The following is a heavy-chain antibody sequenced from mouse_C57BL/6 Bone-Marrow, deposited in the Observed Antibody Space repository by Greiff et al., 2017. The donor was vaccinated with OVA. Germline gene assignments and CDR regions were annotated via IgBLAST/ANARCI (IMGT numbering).Heavy chain of an antibody. V-gene: IGHV1-62-2*01. CDR3: ARHEDHPCCGSSYYYFDY. Sequence: VQLQQSGAELVKPGASVKLSCKASGYTFTEYTIHWVKQRSGQGLEWIGWFYPGSGSIKYNEKFKDKATLTADKSSSTVYMELSRLTSEDSAVYFCARHEDHPCCGSSYYYFDYWGQGTTLTVSS. CDR1: GYTFTEYT. D-gene: IGHD1-1*01. CDR2: FYPGSGSI. J-gene: IGHJ2*01.